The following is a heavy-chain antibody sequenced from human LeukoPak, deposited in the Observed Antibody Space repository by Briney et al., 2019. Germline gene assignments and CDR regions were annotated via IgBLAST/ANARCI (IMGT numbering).Heavy chain of an antibody. V-gene: IGHV3-43*01. D-gene: IGHD2-2*01. J-gene: IGHJ6*03. CDR3: AKESSTSWPYMDV. CDR2: ISWDGGTT. CDR1: RFTFDDYT. Sequence: PGGSLRLSCAASRFTFDDYTMHWVRQAPGKGLEWVSLISWDGGTTYYADSVKGRFTISRDNSKNSLYLQMNSLRTEDTALYYCAKESSTSWPYMDVWGKGTAVTVSS.